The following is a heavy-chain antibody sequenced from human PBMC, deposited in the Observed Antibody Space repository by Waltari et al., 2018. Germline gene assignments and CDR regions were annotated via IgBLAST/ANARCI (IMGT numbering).Heavy chain of an antibody. V-gene: IGHV3-21*01. CDR2: ITSSSTYT. D-gene: IGHD2-2*01. CDR1: GLTFSSYR. Sequence: EVQLVESGGGLVKPGGSLILSSAASGLTFSSYRMNWVRQATGKGLEWVSSITSSSTYTYYADSVKGRFTISRDNARNSLFVEMKSLRAEDTAVYYCARDLGSRGPRGMDVWGQGTTVIVS. J-gene: IGHJ6*02. CDR3: ARDLGSRGPRGMDV.